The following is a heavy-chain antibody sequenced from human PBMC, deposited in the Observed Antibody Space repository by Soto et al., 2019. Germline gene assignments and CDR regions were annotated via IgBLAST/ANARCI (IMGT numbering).Heavy chain of an antibody. CDR2: IYSGGST. CDR3: ARVGPTKRIQRWYFLDH. CDR1: GFIVSNNY. J-gene: IGHJ4*02. V-gene: IGHV3-53*01. D-gene: IGHD5-18*01. Sequence: GGSRRLSCAASGFIVSNNYMSWVRQAPGKGLEWVSVIYSGGSTYYADSVKGRFIVSRDSSRNALYLQMNSLRAEDTAVYHCARVGPTKRIQRWYFLDHWGQGTRVTVSS.